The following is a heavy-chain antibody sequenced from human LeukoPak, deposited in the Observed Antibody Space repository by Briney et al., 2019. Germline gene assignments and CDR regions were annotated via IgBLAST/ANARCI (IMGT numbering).Heavy chain of an antibody. CDR1: GGSISSSSYY. D-gene: IGHD2-8*01. J-gene: IGHJ3*02. CDR2: LYYGGST. V-gene: IGHV4-39*07. Sequence: SETLSLTCTVSGGSISSSSYYWGWIRQPPGKGLEWIGTLYYGGSTYYNPSFKSRVTISVDTSKNQFSLKLSSVTAADTAVYYCARGGYYPDRAFNIWGQGTMVTVSS. CDR3: ARGGYYPDRAFNI.